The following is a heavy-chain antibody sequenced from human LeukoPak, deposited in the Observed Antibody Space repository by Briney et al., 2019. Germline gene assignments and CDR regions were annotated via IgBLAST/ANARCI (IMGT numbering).Heavy chain of an antibody. V-gene: IGHV3-7*04. CDR2: VHQDGNEK. CDR3: ARGDKFSGDY. Sequence: GGSLRLSCAASGFTFSTYWMSWVRQAPGKGLDWVANVHQDGNEKYYVDSVKGRFTISRDNAKNSLYLQMNSLRAEDTAVYYCARGDKFSGDYWGQGTLVTVSS. CDR1: GFTFSTYW. J-gene: IGHJ4*02. D-gene: IGHD2-15*01.